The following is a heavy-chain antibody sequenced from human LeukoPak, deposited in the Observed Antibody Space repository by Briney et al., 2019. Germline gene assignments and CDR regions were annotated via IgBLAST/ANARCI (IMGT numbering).Heavy chain of an antibody. V-gene: IGHV3-21*01. D-gene: IGHD3-10*01. CDR1: GFTFSSYS. J-gene: IGHJ6*03. CDR3: ARAGVSGITMVRGGLYYMDV. CDR2: ISSSSSYI. Sequence: PGGSLRLSCAASGFTFSSYSMNWVRQAPGKGLEWVSSISSSSSYIYYADSVKGRFTISRDNAKNSLYLQMNSLRAEDTAVYYCARAGVSGITMVRGGLYYMDVWGKGTTVTVSS.